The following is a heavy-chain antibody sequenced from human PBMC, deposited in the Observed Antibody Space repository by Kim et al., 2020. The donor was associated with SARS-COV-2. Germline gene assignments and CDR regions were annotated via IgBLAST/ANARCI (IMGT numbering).Heavy chain of an antibody. CDR2: IWYDGSNK. J-gene: IGHJ6*03. CDR3: ARVYMFTLGYYDPYYYY. V-gene: IGHV3-33*01. CDR1: GFTFSSYG. D-gene: IGHD3-16*01. Sequence: GGSLRLSCAASGFTFSSYGMHWVRQAPGKGLEWVAVIWYDGSNKFYADSVKGRLTISRDNSKNTLYLQMNSLRAEDTAVYYFARVYMFTLGYYDPYYYY.